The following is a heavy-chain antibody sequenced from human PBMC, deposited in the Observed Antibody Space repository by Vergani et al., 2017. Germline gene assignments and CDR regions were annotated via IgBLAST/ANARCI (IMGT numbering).Heavy chain of an antibody. CDR3: VKDISEQLVVGGLDY. Sequence: EVQLVESGGGLVQPGRSLRLSCAASGLPFEDYAMHWVRQVPGKGLEWVSGISWNSDIIDYADSVKGRFTISRDNAKNSLFLQMNSLRTEDTALYYCVKDISEQLVVGGLDYWGQGTLVTVSS. CDR2: ISWNSDII. CDR1: GLPFEDYA. J-gene: IGHJ4*02. V-gene: IGHV3-9*01. D-gene: IGHD1/OR15-1a*01.